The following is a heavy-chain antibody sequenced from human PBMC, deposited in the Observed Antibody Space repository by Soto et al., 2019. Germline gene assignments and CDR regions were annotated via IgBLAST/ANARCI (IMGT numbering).Heavy chain of an antibody. D-gene: IGHD6-19*01. J-gene: IGHJ5*02. Sequence: QVQLVESGGGLVKPGGSLRLSCAASGFTFSDYYMSWIRQAPGKGLEGVSYISSSSSYTNYADSVKGRFTISRDNAKNSLYLQMNSLRAEDTAVYYCARPPVGAGTGWFDPWGQGTLVTVSS. CDR3: ARPPVGAGTGWFDP. V-gene: IGHV3-11*06. CDR1: GFTFSDYY. CDR2: ISSSSSYT.